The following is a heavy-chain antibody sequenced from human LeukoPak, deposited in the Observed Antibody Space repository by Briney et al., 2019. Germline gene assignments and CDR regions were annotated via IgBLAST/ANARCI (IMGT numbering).Heavy chain of an antibody. J-gene: IGHJ4*02. V-gene: IGHV3-53*01. Sequence: GGSLRLSCAASGLTVSTNYMTWVRQAPGKGLEWVSVVYGGGATYYADSVKGRFTISRDNSKNSLYLQMNSLRAEDTAVYYCARNYDSGSYFTDWGQGALVTVSS. CDR2: VYGGGAT. D-gene: IGHD3-10*01. CDR3: ARNYDSGSYFTD. CDR1: GLTVSTNY.